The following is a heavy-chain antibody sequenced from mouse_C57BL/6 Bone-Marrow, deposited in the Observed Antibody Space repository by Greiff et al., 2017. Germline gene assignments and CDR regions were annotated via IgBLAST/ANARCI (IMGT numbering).Heavy chain of an antibody. CDR1: GFNIRDYY. CDR2: IDPEDGET. V-gene: IGHV14-2*01. CDR3: ARRYYYGSSPAWFAY. D-gene: IGHD1-1*01. J-gene: IGHJ3*01. Sequence: VQLKESGAELVKPGASVKLSCTASGFNIRDYYMHWVKQRTEQGLEWIGRIDPEDGETKYAPKFQGKATITADTSSNTAYLQLSSLTSEDTAVYYCARRYYYGSSPAWFAYWGQGTLVTVSA.